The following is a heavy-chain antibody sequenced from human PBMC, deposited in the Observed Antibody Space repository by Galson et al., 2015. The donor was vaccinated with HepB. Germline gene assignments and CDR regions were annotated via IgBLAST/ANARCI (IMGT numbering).Heavy chain of an antibody. D-gene: IGHD3-10*01. CDR2: IWYDGSNK. J-gene: IGHJ3*02. CDR3: AREPLGFGESIPHAFDI. V-gene: IGHV3-33*08. Sequence: SLRLSCAASGFTFSSYGMHWVRQAPGKGLEWVAVIWYDGSNKYYADSVKGRFTISRDNSKNTLYLQMNSLRAEDTAVYYCAREPLGFGESIPHAFDIWGQGTMVTVSS. CDR1: GFTFSSYG.